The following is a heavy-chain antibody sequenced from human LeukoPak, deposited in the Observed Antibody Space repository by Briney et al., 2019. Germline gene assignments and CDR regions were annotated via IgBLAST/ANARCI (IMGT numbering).Heavy chain of an antibody. D-gene: IGHD3-3*01. V-gene: IGHV4-59*01. CDR1: GGSISSYY. Sequence: KPSETLSLTCTVSGGSISSYYWSWIRQPPGKGLEWIGYIYYSGSTNYNPSLKSRVIISVDTSKNQFSLKLSSVTAADTAVYYCARAPGFYDFWSGPRHYYMDVWGKGTTVTVSS. CDR3: ARAPGFYDFWSGPRHYYMDV. CDR2: IYYSGST. J-gene: IGHJ6*03.